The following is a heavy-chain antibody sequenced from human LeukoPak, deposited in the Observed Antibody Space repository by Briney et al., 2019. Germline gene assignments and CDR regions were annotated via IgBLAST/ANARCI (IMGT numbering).Heavy chain of an antibody. V-gene: IGHV3-30*02. CDR1: GFIFNTYG. J-gene: IGHJ6*03. D-gene: IGHD2-8*01. CDR3: AKDLAVSNYYYMDV. Sequence: GGSLRLSCAASGFIFNTYGMHWVRQAPGKGLEWVAFIRFDGNNKHYADSLKGRFTISRDNPKNMLYLQMNSLRVEDTAMYYCAKDLAVSNYYYMDVWGKGTTVTVSS. CDR2: IRFDGNNK.